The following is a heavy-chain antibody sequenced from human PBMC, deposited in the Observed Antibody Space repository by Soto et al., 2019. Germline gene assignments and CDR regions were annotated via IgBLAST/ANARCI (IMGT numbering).Heavy chain of an antibody. D-gene: IGHD6-13*01. CDR2: INAGNGNT. CDR3: ARTYSSSWYRGSWFDP. Sequence: ASVKVSCKASGYTFTSYAMHWVRQAPGQRLEWMGWINAGNGNTKYSQKFQGRVTITRDTSASTAYMELSSLRSEDTAVYYCARTYSSSWYRGSWFDPWGQGTLVTVSS. V-gene: IGHV1-3*01. CDR1: GYTFTSYA. J-gene: IGHJ5*02.